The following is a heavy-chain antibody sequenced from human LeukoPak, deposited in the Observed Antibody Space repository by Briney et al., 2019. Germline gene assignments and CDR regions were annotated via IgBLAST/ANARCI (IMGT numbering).Heavy chain of an antibody. J-gene: IGHJ6*03. V-gene: IGHV3-21*01. D-gene: IGHD1-26*01. Sequence: GGSLRLSCAASGFTFSTYNMNWVRQAPGKGLEWVSSITSSSSYIYYADSVKGRFTISRDNAKSSLYLQMNSLRDEDTAVYYCARDPYSGNYGDYYYYYMDVWGKGATVTISS. CDR1: GFTFSTYN. CDR2: ITSSSSYI. CDR3: ARDPYSGNYGDYYYYYMDV.